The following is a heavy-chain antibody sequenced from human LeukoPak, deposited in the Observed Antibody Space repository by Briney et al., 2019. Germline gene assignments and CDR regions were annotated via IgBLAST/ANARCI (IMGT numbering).Heavy chain of an antibody. CDR1: GYTFTSYY. V-gene: IGHV1-46*01. D-gene: IGHD3-10*01. CDR2: INPSGGST. CDR3: ARDILPGLWFGELVHFDY. J-gene: IGHJ4*02. Sequence: ASVKVSCKASGYTFTSYYMHWVRQAPGQGLEWMGIINPSGGSTSYAQKFQGRVTMTRDTSTSTVYMELSSLRSEDTAVYYCARDILPGLWFGELVHFDYWGQGTLVTVSS.